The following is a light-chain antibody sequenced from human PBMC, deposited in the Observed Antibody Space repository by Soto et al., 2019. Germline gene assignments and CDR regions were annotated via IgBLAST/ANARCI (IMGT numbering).Light chain of an antibody. V-gene: IGKV1-6*01. J-gene: IGKJ2*01. CDR1: QGIGTD. CDR2: GAS. Sequence: AIPMTQFPSSLSASIGDAVTITCRASQGIGTDLGWYQQKPGTAPKLLISGASDLQGGVPSRFSGSGSGTVFTLTISSLQPEDSGTYYCLQDYDYPYTFGQGTKLVIK. CDR3: LQDYDYPYT.